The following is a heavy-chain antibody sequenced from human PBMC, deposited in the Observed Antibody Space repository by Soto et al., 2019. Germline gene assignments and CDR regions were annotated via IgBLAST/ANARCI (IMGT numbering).Heavy chain of an antibody. J-gene: IGHJ5*02. D-gene: IGHD2-2*01. CDR1: GFSFSTYA. CDR2: ISAGGGNT. Sequence: EVQLLESGGGLVQLGGSLRLSCAVSGFSFSTYALGWVRQAPGKGLEWVSGISAGGGNTYYADSVRGRFTISRDNSKDTLYLQITSLRAEDTAFYYCAKHAEYQLVSWFDPWGQGTLVTVSS. CDR3: AKHAEYQLVSWFDP. V-gene: IGHV3-23*01.